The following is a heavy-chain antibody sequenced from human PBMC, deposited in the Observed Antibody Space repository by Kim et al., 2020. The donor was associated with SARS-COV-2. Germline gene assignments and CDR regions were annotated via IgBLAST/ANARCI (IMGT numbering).Heavy chain of an antibody. D-gene: IGHD2-2*01. CDR2: FGTGGGT. J-gene: IGHJ3*02. V-gene: IGHV3-23*01. CDR3: AKGLLAAARGAFDI. Sequence: GGSLRLSCAASGFIFTNYAMSWVRQAPGKGLEWVSSFGTGGGTYYADSVKGRFTISRDNSKSAVYLQMNSLRADDTALYYCAKGLLAAARGAFDIWGQGTLVTVSS. CDR1: GFIFTNYA.